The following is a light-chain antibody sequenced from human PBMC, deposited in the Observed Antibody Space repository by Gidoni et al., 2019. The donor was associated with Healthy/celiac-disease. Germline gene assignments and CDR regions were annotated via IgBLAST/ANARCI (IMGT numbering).Light chain of an antibody. CDR2: DAS. CDR1: QSVSSY. J-gene: IGKJ4*01. V-gene: IGKV3-11*01. Sequence: IVFTQSPSTLSLSPGERATRSCRASQSVSSYLSWYQQKPGQAPRLLIYDASNRATGITARFSGSGSGTDFTLTISSLEPEDFAVYYCQQRSNWPPLTTFGGGTKVEIK. CDR3: QQRSNWPPLTT.